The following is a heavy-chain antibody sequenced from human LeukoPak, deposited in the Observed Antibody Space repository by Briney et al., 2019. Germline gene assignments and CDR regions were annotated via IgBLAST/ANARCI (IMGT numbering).Heavy chain of an antibody. CDR1: GGSISSYY. J-gene: IGHJ5*02. CDR2: IYYSGST. V-gene: IGHV4-59*01. D-gene: IGHD3-22*01. CDR3: ARTSDDSSGYYPPHWFDP. Sequence: SETLSLTCTVSGGSISSYYWSWIRQPPGKGLEWIGYIYYSGSTNYNPSLKSRVTISVDTSKNQFSLKLSSVTAADTAVYYCARTSDDSSGYYPPHWFDPWGQGTLVTVSS.